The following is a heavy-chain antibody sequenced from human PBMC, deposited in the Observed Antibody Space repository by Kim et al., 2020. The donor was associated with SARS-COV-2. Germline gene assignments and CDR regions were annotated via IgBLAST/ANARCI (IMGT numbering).Heavy chain of an antibody. CDR3: ARGKGYSSTPHYYYYGMDV. D-gene: IGHD6-13*01. CDR2: IYYSGIT. Sequence: SETLSLTCTGSSASISSGDCYWSWIRQHPGKGLEWIGYIYYSGITYYSPSLKSRVTISVDRSQNQFSLRLSSVTAADTAVYYCARGKGYSSTPHYYYYGMDVWGQGTTVTVSS. J-gene: IGHJ6*02. V-gene: IGHV4-31*03. CDR1: SASISSGDCY.